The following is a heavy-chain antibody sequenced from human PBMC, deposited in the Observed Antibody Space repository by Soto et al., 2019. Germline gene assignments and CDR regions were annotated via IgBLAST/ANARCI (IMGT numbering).Heavy chain of an antibody. Sequence: GASVKVSCKASGYTFTGYYMHWVRQAPGQGLEWMGWINPNSGGTNYAQKFQGWVTMTRDTSISTAYMELNSLRAEDTAVYYCEKTANGWFSAFDIWGQGTMVTVSS. V-gene: IGHV1-2*04. D-gene: IGHD6-19*01. CDR1: GYTFTGYY. CDR3: EKTANGWFSAFDI. J-gene: IGHJ3*02. CDR2: INPNSGGT.